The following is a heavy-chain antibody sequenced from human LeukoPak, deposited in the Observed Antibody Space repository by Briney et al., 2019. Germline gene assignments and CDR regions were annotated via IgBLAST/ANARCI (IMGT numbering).Heavy chain of an antibody. D-gene: IGHD4-23*01. CDR3: AAPATVVGQFDY. V-gene: IGHV3-23*01. Sequence: GGSLRLSCAASGFTFSSYGMSWVRQAPGKGLEWVSAISGSGGSTYYADSVKGRFTISRDNSKNTLYLQMNSLRAEDTAVYYCAAPATVVGQFDYWGQGTLVTVSS. CDR2: ISGSGGST. CDR1: GFTFSSYG. J-gene: IGHJ4*02.